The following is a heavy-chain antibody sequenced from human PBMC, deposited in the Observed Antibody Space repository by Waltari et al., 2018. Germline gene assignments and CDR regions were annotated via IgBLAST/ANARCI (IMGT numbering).Heavy chain of an antibody. CDR2: IYYSGSI. D-gene: IGHD6-19*01. J-gene: IGHJ5*02. CDR3: ARHRDISGWYNWFDP. V-gene: IGHV4-39*01. CDR1: GGSISSSTYC. Sequence: QLQLQESGPGLVKASETLSLTCTVSGGSISSSTYCWGWIRQPPGKGLEWIGSIYYSGSIYYNPSLKSRVTISVDTSKNQFSLKLSSVTAADTAVYYCARHRDISGWYNWFDPWGQGTLITVSS.